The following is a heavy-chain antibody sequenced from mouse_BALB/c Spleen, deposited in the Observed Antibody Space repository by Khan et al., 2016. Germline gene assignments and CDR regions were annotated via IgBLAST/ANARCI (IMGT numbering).Heavy chain of an antibody. D-gene: IGHD2-3*01. Sequence: VQLKESGPSLVKPSQTLSLTCSVTGDSITSGCWNWIRKFPGNKLEYMGYISYSDRTYYNPSLKSRISITRDTSKNQYYLQLNSVTSEDTATYYCATYDGYVFSYWGQGTLVTVSA. CDR2: ISYSDRT. CDR1: GDSITSGC. CDR3: ATYDGYVFSY. J-gene: IGHJ3*01. V-gene: IGHV3-8*02.